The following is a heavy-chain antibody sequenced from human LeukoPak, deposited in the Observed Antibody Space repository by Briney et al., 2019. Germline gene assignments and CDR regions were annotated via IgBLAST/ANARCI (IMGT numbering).Heavy chain of an antibody. CDR2: VNPNSGDT. J-gene: IGHJ4*02. Sequence: ASVKVSCTASGYTFTDYFLHWVRQAPGQGLEWMGWVNPNSGDTNYAQTFQGRVTVTRDTSISTAYMELSRLRSGDTAVYYCAREHPAGNHPRDPYPFDHWGQGTLVTVSS. V-gene: IGHV1-2*02. CDR1: GYTFTDYF. CDR3: AREHPAGNHPRDPYPFDH.